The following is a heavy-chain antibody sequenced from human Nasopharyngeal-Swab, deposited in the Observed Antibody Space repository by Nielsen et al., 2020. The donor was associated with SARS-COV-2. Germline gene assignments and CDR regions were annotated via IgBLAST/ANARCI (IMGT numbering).Heavy chain of an antibody. J-gene: IGHJ4*02. D-gene: IGHD5-24*01. CDR2: ISGSGATT. Sequence: GGSLRLSCKASGFNFPTYAMRWVRQAPGKGLEWVSTISGSGATTYYAGSVKGRFTISRDNSKHILYLQMNSLRVEDTGLYYCAKGNNWNSFDFWGQGTLVTVSP. CDR1: GFNFPTYA. V-gene: IGHV3-23*01. CDR3: AKGNNWNSFDF.